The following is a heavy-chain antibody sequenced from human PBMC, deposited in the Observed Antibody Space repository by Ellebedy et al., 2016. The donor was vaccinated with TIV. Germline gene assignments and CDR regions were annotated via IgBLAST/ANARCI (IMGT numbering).Heavy chain of an antibody. D-gene: IGHD1-14*01. CDR1: GFTFSSYD. CDR2: IGTAGDT. CDR3: ARATEGLDY. V-gene: IGHV3-13*01. Sequence: GESLKISCAASGFTFSSYDMHWVRQPTGKGLEWVSAIGTAGDTYYPGSVKGRFTISRENAKNSLYLQMNSLRAGDTAVYYCARATEGLDYWGQGTLVTVSS. J-gene: IGHJ4*02.